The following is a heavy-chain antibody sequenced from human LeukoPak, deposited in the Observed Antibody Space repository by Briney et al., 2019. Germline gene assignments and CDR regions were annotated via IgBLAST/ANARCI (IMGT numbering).Heavy chain of an antibody. CDR3: AREFGGVFDY. CDR2: IYHSGST. V-gene: IGHV4-30-2*01. D-gene: IGHD3-16*01. CDR1: GGSISSGGYS. Sequence: SETLSLTCAVSGGSISSGGYSWSWIRQPPGKGLEWIGYIYHSGSTYYNPSLKSRVTISVDRSKDQFSLKLSSVTAADTAVYYCAREFGGVFDYWGQGTLVTVSS. J-gene: IGHJ4*02.